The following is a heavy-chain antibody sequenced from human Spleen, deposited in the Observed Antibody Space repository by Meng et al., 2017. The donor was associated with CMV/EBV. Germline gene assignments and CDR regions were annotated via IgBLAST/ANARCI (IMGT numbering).Heavy chain of an antibody. CDR3: ARVYRDILVVPYYYGMDV. CDR1: GGSISSSSYY. J-gene: IGHJ6*02. V-gene: IGHV4-39*07. CDR2: IYYSGST. D-gene: IGHD2-2*01. Sequence: SETLSLTCTVSGGSISSSSYYWGWIRQPPGKGLEWIGSIYYSGSTYYNPSLKSRVTISVDTSKNQFSLKLRAVTAADTAVYYCARVYRDILVVPYYYGMDVWGHGTTVTVSS.